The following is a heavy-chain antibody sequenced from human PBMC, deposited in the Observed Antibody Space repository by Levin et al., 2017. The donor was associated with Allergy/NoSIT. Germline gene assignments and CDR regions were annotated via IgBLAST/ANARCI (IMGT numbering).Heavy chain of an antibody. V-gene: IGHV4-59*03. Sequence: SQTLSLPCSVSGGSFYNYFWGWIRQPPGKGLEFIGYIYNSGSTMYNPSLESRISMSVDTSKEQFSLHMTSVTAADTAVYYCVRKADTGEYVGAFDIWGQGTMVSVS. D-gene: IGHD1-14*01. J-gene: IGHJ3*02. CDR1: GGSFYNYF. CDR3: VRKADTGEYVGAFDI. CDR2: IYNSGST.